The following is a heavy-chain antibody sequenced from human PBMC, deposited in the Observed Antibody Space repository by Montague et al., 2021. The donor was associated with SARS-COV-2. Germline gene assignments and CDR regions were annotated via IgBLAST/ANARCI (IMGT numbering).Heavy chain of an antibody. J-gene: IGHJ6*03. D-gene: IGHD4-23*01. V-gene: IGHV4-61*10. CDR2: INRRGNT. CDR1: GGSISSGSYY. Sequence: SETLSLTCTVSGGSISSGSYYWSWIRQPAGKGLEWIGEINRRGNTIYNPSLKSRVTISEDTSKSQFSLKLSSVTAADTAVYYCARGGGNILTNYYYYYLDVWGTGTTVTVSS. CDR3: ARGGGNILTNYYYYYLDV.